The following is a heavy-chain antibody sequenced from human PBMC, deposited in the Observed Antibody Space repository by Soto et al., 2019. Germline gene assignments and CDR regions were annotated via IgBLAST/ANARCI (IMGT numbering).Heavy chain of an antibody. CDR1: GYTFTSYA. D-gene: IGHD2-21*02. J-gene: IGHJ6*03. CDR3: ARCRDGYYYYMDV. Sequence: QVQLVQSGAEVKKPGASVKVSCKASGYTFTSYAMHWVRQAPGQRLEWMGWINAVNGNTKYSQKFQGRVTITRDTSASTAYMELSSLRSEDTAVYYCARCRDGYYYYMDVWGKGTTVTVSS. CDR2: INAVNGNT. V-gene: IGHV1-3*01.